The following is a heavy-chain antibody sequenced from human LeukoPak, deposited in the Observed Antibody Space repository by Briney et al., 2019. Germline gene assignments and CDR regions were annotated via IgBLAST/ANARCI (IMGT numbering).Heavy chain of an antibody. CDR3: TTPTPRRRGFYDSSGYGYYFDY. D-gene: IGHD3-22*01. CDR2: IYHSGST. CDR1: GGSISSSSYF. J-gene: IGHJ4*02. Sequence: SETLSLTCTVSGGSISSSSYFWGWIRQPPGKGLEWIGSIYHSGSTYYNPSLKSRVTLSVDTSKNQFYLKLSSVTAADTAVYYCTTPTPRRRGFYDSSGYGYYFDYWGQGTLVTVSS. V-gene: IGHV4-39*01.